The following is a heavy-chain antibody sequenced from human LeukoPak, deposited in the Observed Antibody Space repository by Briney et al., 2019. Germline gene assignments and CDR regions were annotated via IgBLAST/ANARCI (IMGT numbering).Heavy chain of an antibody. CDR3: ARDPNGDYIGAFDM. Sequence: GGSLRLSCAASGFTFSSYALMWLRQSPGKGLEWVSAIRGSGGSTFYADSVKGRFTISRDNSKNTLYLQMNGLRAEDTAVYYCARDPNGDYIGAFDMWGQGTLVTVSS. V-gene: IGHV3-23*01. CDR2: IRGSGGST. CDR1: GFTFSSYA. J-gene: IGHJ3*02. D-gene: IGHD4-17*01.